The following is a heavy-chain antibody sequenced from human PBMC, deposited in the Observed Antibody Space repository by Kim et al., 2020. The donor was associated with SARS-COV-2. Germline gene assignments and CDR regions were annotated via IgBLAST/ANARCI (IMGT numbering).Heavy chain of an antibody. J-gene: IGHJ5*02. CDR2: IWYDGSNK. D-gene: IGHD3-16*01. Sequence: GGSLRLSCAASGFTFSSYGMHWVRQAPGKGLEWVAVIWYDGSNKYYADSVKGRFTISRDNSKNTLYLQMNSLRAEDTAVYYCARDASPKTHRNWFDPWGQGTLVTVSS. CDR3: ARDASPKTHRNWFDP. V-gene: IGHV3-33*01. CDR1: GFTFSSYG.